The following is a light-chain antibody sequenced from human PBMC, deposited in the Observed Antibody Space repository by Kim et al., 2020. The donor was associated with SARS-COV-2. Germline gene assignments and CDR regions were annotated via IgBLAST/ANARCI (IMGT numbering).Light chain of an antibody. CDR1: KLGDKY. V-gene: IGLV3-1*01. CDR2: RDN. CDR3: QAWDSSIYV. J-gene: IGLJ1*01. Sequence: VSSGQTSSITCSGDKLGDKYAPWYQQKPGQSPVVVIFRDNRRPSGIPERFSGANSGNTATLTIGGTQAMDEADYYCQAWDSSIYVFGTGTKVTVL.